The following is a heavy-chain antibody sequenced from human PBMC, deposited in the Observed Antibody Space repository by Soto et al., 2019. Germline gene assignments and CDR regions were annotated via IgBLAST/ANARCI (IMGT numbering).Heavy chain of an antibody. CDR3: ARDLMYSSSSRTDYYYYGMDV. V-gene: IGHV4-59*11. D-gene: IGHD6-6*01. Sequence: SLIQPLTCTVSGGYIRSPYWRWIRQPPGKGLEWIGYIYYSGSTNYNPSLKSRVTISVDTSKNQFSLKLSSVTAADTAVYYCARDLMYSSSSRTDYYYYGMDVWGQGTTVTVSS. J-gene: IGHJ6*02. CDR1: GGYIRSPY. CDR2: IYYSGST.